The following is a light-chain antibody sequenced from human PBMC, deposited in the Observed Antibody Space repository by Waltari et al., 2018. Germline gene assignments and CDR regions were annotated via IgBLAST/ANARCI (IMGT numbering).Light chain of an antibody. CDR1: QGTSSY. CDR3: QQYNSAPYS. CDR2: YAS. V-gene: IGKV1-16*01. J-gene: IGKJ2*03. Sequence: DIQMTQSPSSLSASVGDTVTITCRASQGTSSYLAWYQQKPGKAPKPLIYYASNLESGVPSRFSGSGSGTEFTHTISGLQPEDVATYYCQQYNSAPYSFGQGTKVEIK.